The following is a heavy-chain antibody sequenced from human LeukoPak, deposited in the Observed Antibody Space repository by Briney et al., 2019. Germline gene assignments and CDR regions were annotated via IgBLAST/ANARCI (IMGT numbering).Heavy chain of an antibody. D-gene: IGHD4-17*01. V-gene: IGHV3-30*03. CDR3: ARAKEKRWDYYYGMDV. CDR1: GFSFSSYG. Sequence: QPGGSLRLSCAASGFSFSSYGMHWVRQAPGKGLEWVAVMSYDGSKEYYADSVKGRFTISRDNSKNTLYLQMNSLRAEDTAVYYCARAKEKRWDYYYGMDVWGQGTTVTVSS. J-gene: IGHJ6*02. CDR2: MSYDGSKE.